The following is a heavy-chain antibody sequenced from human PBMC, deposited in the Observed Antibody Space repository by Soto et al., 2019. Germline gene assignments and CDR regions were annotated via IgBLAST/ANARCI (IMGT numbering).Heavy chain of an antibody. V-gene: IGHV1-58*01. CDR3: AAGRMLIAAAGISYGMDV. Sequence: SVKVSCKASGFTFTSSAVQWVRQARGQRLEWIGWIVVGSGNTNYAQKFQERVTITRDMSTSTAYMELSSLRSEDTAVYYCAAGRMLIAAAGISYGMDVWGQGTTVTGSS. CDR1: GFTFTSSA. J-gene: IGHJ6*01. D-gene: IGHD6-13*01. CDR2: IVVGSGNT.